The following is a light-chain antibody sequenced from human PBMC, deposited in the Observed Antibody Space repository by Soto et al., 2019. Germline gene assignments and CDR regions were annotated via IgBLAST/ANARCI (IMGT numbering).Light chain of an antibody. CDR1: QSIYSK. V-gene: IGKV3-15*01. CDR2: DAS. Sequence: EILLTHSPATLSLSPGEGATLSCRASQSIYSKLAWYQQRRGQTPRLLIYDASSRATGIPAKFSGSGFGTEFTRSISSLQSEDFAVYYCQQYDSWPQLTVGGGTKVDIK. J-gene: IGKJ4*01. CDR3: QQYDSWPQLT.